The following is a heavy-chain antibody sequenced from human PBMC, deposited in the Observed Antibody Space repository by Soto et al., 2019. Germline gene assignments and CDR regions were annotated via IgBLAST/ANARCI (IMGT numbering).Heavy chain of an antibody. V-gene: IGHV4-30-2*01. J-gene: IGHJ4*02. CDR1: GGSISSGGYS. CDR3: ARASSTTGNYFDY. Sequence: TLSLTCAVSGGSISSGGYSWSWIRQPPGKGLEWIGYIYHSGSTYYNPSLKSRVTISVDRSKNQFSLKLSSVTAADTAVYYCARASSTTGNYFDYWGQGTLVTVSS. D-gene: IGHD1-1*01. CDR2: IYHSGST.